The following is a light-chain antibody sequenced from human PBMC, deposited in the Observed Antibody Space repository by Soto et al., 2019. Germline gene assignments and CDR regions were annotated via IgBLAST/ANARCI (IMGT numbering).Light chain of an antibody. CDR2: STN. Sequence: QSVLTQPPSASGTPGQRVTISCSGSTSNIGSTSHIGSDYVYWYQQLPGTAPKLLIYSTNQRPSGVPDRISGSKSGTSATLAISGLRFEDEADYYCAVWDDSLSGWVFGGGTKLTVL. CDR1: TSNIGSTSHIGSDY. J-gene: IGLJ3*02. V-gene: IGLV1-47*02. CDR3: AVWDDSLSGWV.